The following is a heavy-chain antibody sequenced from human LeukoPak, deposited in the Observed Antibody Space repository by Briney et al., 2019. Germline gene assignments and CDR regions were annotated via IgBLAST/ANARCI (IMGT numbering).Heavy chain of an antibody. J-gene: IGHJ4*02. CDR1: GGSFSGYY. V-gene: IGHV4-34*01. CDR3: APLVGYGSGTKGY. D-gene: IGHD3-10*01. Sequence: ASETLSLTCAVYGGSFSGYYWSWIRQPPGKGLEWIGEINHSGSTNYNPSLKSRVTISVDTSKNQFSLKLSSVTAADTAVYYCAPLVGYGSGTKGYWGQGTLVTVSS. CDR2: INHSGST.